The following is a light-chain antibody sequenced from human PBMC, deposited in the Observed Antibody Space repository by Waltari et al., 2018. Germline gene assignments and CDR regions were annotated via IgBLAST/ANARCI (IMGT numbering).Light chain of an antibody. CDR3: LSPDSGGTYWV. V-gene: IGLV3-16*01. CDR2: KDI. CDR1: ALSTKY. J-gene: IGLJ3*02. Sequence: SHELTQPPSVSVSLGQMARISCSGEALSTKYVYWYQQKPGQSPVLIIYKDIERPSGTPELFSGSSSGTLVTLTISGVQAEDEADYYCLSPDSGGTYWVFGGGTKLTVL.